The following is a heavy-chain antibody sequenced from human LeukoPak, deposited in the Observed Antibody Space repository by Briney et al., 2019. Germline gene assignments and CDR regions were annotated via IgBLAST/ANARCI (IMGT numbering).Heavy chain of an antibody. V-gene: IGHV4-30-2*01. J-gene: IGHJ4*02. CDR1: GGSISSGGYY. D-gene: IGHD3-10*01. Sequence: SETLSLTCTVSGGSISSGGYYWSWIRQPPGKGLEWIGYIYHSGSTYYNPSLKSRVTISVDRSKNQFSLKLSSATAADTAVYYCASSGSGYTSFDYWGQGTLVTVSS. CDR3: ASSGSGYTSFDY. CDR2: IYHSGST.